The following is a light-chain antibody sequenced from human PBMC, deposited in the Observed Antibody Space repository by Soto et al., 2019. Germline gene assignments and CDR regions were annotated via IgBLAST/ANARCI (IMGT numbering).Light chain of an antibody. CDR2: DAS. Sequence: GDRVTITCRASQTIITWMALYQQKPGKAPKLLVYDASTLQSGVASRFSGSGSGTEFTLIISGLQPDDSATYYCQEAYSFPVNFGLGTRLAIK. J-gene: IGKJ5*01. CDR1: QTIITW. CDR3: QEAYSFPVN. V-gene: IGKV1-12*01.